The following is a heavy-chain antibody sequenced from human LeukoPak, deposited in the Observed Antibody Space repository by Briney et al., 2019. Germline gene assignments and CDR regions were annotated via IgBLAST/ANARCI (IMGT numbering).Heavy chain of an antibody. J-gene: IGHJ4*02. Sequence: PGGSLRLSCAASGFTFSSYAMSWVRQAPGKGLEWVSGISGSGGSTDYADSVKGRFTISRDNSKNTMYMQMNSLRAEDTAVYYCAKDRIAVAAATPDYWGQGALVTVSS. V-gene: IGHV3-23*01. CDR2: ISGSGGST. CDR1: GFTFSSYA. D-gene: IGHD6-19*01. CDR3: AKDRIAVAAATPDY.